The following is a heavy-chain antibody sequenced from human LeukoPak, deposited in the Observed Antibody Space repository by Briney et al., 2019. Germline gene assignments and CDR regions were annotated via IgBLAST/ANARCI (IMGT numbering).Heavy chain of an antibody. CDR1: GGSISSYY. Sequence: SETLSLTCAVSGGSISSYYWSWIRQPAGKGLEWIGRICTSGSTNYNPSLKSRVTMSVDTSKNQFSLKLSSVTAADTAVYYCASSPLGSSWAYLNYWGQGTLVTVSS. CDR2: ICTSGST. J-gene: IGHJ4*02. D-gene: IGHD6-13*01. CDR3: ASSPLGSSWAYLNY. V-gene: IGHV4-4*07.